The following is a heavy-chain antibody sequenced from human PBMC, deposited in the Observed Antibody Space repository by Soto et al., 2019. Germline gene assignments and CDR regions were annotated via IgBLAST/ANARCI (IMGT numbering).Heavy chain of an antibody. CDR3: ATSNKRRGYSYGSIDY. CDR2: IYSGGST. V-gene: IGHV3-53*01. J-gene: IGHJ4*02. CDR1: GFTVSSNY. D-gene: IGHD5-18*01. Sequence: GGSLRLSCAASGFTVSSNYMSWVRQAPGKGLEWVSVIYSGGSTYYADSVKGRFTISRDNSKNTLYLQMNSLRAEDTAVYYCATSNKRRGYSYGSIDYSGQGTLVTVSS.